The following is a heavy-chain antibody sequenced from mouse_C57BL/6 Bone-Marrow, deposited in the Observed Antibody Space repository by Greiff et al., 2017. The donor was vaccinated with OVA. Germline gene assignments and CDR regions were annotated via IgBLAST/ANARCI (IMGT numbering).Heavy chain of an antibody. D-gene: IGHD1-1*01. Sequence: VQLVESGPGLVQPSQSLSITCTVSGFSLTSYGVHWVRQSPGKGLEWLGVIWSGGSTDYNAAFISRLSISKDNSKSQVFFKMNSLQADDTAIYYCARNSHGSAYFDVWGTGTTVTVSS. CDR3: ARNSHGSAYFDV. CDR2: IWSGGST. CDR1: GFSLTSYG. V-gene: IGHV2-2*01. J-gene: IGHJ1*03.